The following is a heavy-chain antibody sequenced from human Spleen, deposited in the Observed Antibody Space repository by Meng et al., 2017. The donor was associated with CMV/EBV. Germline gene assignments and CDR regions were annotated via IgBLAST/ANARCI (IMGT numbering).Heavy chain of an antibody. D-gene: IGHD4-17*01. CDR1: GYSFTSYW. CDR2: IYPGDSDT. Sequence: KVSCKASGYSFTSYWIGWVRQMPGKGLEWMGIIYPGDSDTRYSPSFQGQVTISADKSISTAYLQWSSLKASDTAMYYCARPRYYGDYYYGMDVWGQGTTVTVSS. CDR3: ARPRYYGDYYYGMDV. V-gene: IGHV5-51*01. J-gene: IGHJ6*02.